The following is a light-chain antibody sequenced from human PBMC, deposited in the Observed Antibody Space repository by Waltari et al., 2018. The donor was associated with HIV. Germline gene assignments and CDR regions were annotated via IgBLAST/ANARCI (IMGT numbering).Light chain of an antibody. Sequence: DIVMTQSPDFLAAFLGERATINCKSSQSISHNSDIRTYLAWYQPKRGQAPKVLSFGGIVRAYGVPERFSGSGSGTYFTLSISSLQAEDVAVYYCQQYYRTPRTFGQGTKVEIK. CDR3: QQYYRTPRT. CDR1: QSISHNSDIRTY. CDR2: GGI. V-gene: IGKV4-1*01. J-gene: IGKJ1*01.